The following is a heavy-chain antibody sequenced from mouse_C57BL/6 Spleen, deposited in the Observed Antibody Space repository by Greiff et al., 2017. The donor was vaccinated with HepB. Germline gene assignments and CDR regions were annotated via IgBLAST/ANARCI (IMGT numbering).Heavy chain of an antibody. CDR3: AKLGPVGNYFDY. D-gene: IGHD4-1*01. CDR1: GYTFTSYW. Sequence: VQLQQPGAELVRPGSSVKLSCKASGYTFTSYWMHWVKQRPIQGLEWIGNIDPSDSETHYNQKFKDKATLTVDKSSSTAYMQLSSLTSEDSAVYYCAKLGPVGNYFDYWGQGTTLTVSS. J-gene: IGHJ2*01. CDR2: IDPSDSET. V-gene: IGHV1-52*01.